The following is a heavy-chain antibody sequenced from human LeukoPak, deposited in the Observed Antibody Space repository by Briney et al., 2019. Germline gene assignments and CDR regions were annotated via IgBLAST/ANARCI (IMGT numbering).Heavy chain of an antibody. CDR2: LYPGDSDT. Sequence: GESLKISCKASGYSFTNYWIAWVRQMPGKGLEWMGILYPGDSDTRYSPSFQGQVTISADKSINTAYLQWSSLKASDTAIYYCAKGRQQLASLTWFDPWGQGTLVTVSS. CDR1: GYSFTNYW. J-gene: IGHJ5*02. CDR3: AKGRQQLASLTWFDP. D-gene: IGHD6-13*01. V-gene: IGHV5-51*01.